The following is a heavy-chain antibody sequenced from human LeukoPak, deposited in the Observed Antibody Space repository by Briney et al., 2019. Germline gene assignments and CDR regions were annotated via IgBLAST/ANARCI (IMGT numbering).Heavy chain of an antibody. V-gene: IGHV4-34*01. J-gene: IGHJ4*02. Sequence: SSETLSLTCAVYGGSFSGYYWSWIRQPPGKGLEWIGEINHSGSTNYNPSLKSRVTISVDTSKNQFSLKLSSVTAADTAVYYCARGPKYSSGWSKLYYFDYWGQGTLVTVSS. CDR2: INHSGST. D-gene: IGHD6-19*01. CDR3: ARGPKYSSGWSKLYYFDY. CDR1: GGSFSGYY.